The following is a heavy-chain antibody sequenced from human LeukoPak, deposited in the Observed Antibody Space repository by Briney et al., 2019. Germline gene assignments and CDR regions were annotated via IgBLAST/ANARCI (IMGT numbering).Heavy chain of an antibody. CDR3: ASGYSGYDSFDY. CDR1: GGSISSYY. CDR2: IYYSGSI. V-gene: IGHV4-59*01. Sequence: PSETLSLTCTVSGGSISSYYWSWIRQPPGKGLEWIGYIYYSGSINYNPSLKSRVTISVDTSKSQFSLKLSSVTAADTAVYYCASGYSGYDSFDYWGQGTLVTVSS. D-gene: IGHD5-12*01. J-gene: IGHJ4*02.